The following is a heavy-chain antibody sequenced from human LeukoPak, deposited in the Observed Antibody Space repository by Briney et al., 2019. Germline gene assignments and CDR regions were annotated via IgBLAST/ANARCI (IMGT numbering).Heavy chain of an antibody. Sequence: GGSLRLSCAASGFTFSSYGMHWVRQAPGKGLEWVAFIRYDGSNKYYADSVKGRFTISRDNSKNTLYLQMNSLRAEDTAVYYCAKDHPIFGVVSRTGTVDYWGQGTLVTVSS. CDR3: AKDHPIFGVVSRTGTVDY. CDR1: GFTFSSYG. V-gene: IGHV3-30*02. J-gene: IGHJ4*02. D-gene: IGHD3-3*01. CDR2: IRYDGSNK.